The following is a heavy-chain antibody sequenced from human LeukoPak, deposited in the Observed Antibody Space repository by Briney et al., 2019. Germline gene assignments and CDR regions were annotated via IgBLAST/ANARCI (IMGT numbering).Heavy chain of an antibody. J-gene: IGHJ4*02. CDR2: IIPIFGIA. CDR3: ARCYFSGGSCYNYFDF. CDR1: AGTFISYA. V-gene: IGHV1-69*04. D-gene: IGHD2-15*01. Sequence: GAAVTVSCKASAGTFISYAISWVRQAPGQGHEWMGRIIPIFGIANYAQTFQGRGTITADKSTNTAYMELSSLRSEDTAVYYCARCYFSGGSCYNYFDFSGQGALVSVSS.